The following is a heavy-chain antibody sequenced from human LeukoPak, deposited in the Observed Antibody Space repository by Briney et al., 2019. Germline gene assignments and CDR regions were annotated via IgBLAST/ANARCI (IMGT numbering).Heavy chain of an antibody. V-gene: IGHV4-34*01. D-gene: IGHD2-21*02. J-gene: IGHJ4*02. Sequence: SETLSLTCAVYGGSFSGYYWSWIRQPPGKGLEWIGEINHSGSTNYNPSLKSRVTISVDTSKNQFSLKLSSVTAADTAVFYCARGVTPFDYWGQGTLVTVSS. CDR3: ARGVTPFDY. CDR1: GGSFSGYY. CDR2: INHSGST.